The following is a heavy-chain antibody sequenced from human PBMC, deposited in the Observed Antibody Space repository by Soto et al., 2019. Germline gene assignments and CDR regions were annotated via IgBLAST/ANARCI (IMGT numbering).Heavy chain of an antibody. V-gene: IGHV3-30*18. D-gene: IGHD6-13*01. Sequence: QVHLVESGGGVVQPGRSLRLSCAASGFTFSNNGMHWVRQAPGKGLEWMGVISYEGSEKYYAGSVKGRFTISRDNSKNTLVLQMDTLRAEDTAIYYCVKDKGAAAGFDYWGQGILVTVSS. CDR2: ISYEGSEK. J-gene: IGHJ4*02. CDR1: GFTFSNNG. CDR3: VKDKGAAAGFDY.